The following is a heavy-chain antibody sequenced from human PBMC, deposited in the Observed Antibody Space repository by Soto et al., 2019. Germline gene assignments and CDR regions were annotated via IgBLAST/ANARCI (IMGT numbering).Heavy chain of an antibody. CDR3: ARVGYYYDSSGYFTFDY. CDR2: INHSGST. V-gene: IGHV4-34*01. CDR1: GGSFSDYY. Sequence: PSETLSLTCAVYGGSFSDYYWSWIRQPPGKGLEWIGEINHSGSTNYNPSLKSRVTISIDTSKNQFSLKLISVTAADTAVYYCARVGYYYDSSGYFTFDYWGQGTLVTVSS. D-gene: IGHD3-22*01. J-gene: IGHJ4*02.